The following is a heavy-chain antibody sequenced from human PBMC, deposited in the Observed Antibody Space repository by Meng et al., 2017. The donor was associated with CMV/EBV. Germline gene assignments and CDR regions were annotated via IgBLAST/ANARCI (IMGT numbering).Heavy chain of an antibody. CDR2: INSDGGSI. V-gene: IGHV3-74*01. J-gene: IGHJ4*02. Sequence: RLSWAASGFTFSRYWMHWVRQAPGKGLVWVSRINSDGGSIRYADSVKGRFTISRDNAKNTVYLQMDSLRAEDTAVYYCAILTSTVPRWGQGTLVTVSS. CDR1: GFTFSRYW. D-gene: IGHD4-17*01. CDR3: AILTSTVPR.